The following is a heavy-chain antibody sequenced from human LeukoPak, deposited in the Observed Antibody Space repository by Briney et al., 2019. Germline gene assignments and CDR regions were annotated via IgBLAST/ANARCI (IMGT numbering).Heavy chain of an antibody. CDR2: INIDGSST. CDR3: ARDDSLQGFDY. J-gene: IGHJ4*02. V-gene: IGHV3-74*01. D-gene: IGHD4-11*01. Sequence: GGSLRLSCAASGFTLGSYWLHWVRQAPGKGLVWVSRINIDGSSTSYADSVKGRFTISRDNAKNTLYLQMNSLRAEDTAVYYCARDDSLQGFDYWAREPWSPSPQ. CDR1: GFTLGSYW.